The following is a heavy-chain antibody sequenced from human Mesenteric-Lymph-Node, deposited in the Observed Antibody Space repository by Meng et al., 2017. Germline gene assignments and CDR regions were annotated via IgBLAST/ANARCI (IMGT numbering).Heavy chain of an antibody. CDR2: IKQDGSEK. J-gene: IGHJ6*02. D-gene: IGHD2-21*02. CDR1: GFTFSSYW. Sequence: GESLKISCAASGFTFSSYWMSWVRQAPGKGLEWVANIKQDGSEKYYVDSVKGRFTISRDNSKNTLYLQMNSLRAEDTAVYYCARNECGGDCLYYYYGMDVWGQGTTVTVSS. V-gene: IGHV3-7*03. CDR3: ARNECGGDCLYYYYGMDV.